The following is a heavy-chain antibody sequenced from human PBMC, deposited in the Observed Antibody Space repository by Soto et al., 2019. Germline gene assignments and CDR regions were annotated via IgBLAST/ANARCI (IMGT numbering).Heavy chain of an antibody. J-gene: IGHJ4*02. V-gene: IGHV3-33*01. D-gene: IGHD6-19*01. CDR3: ATPRDNSGWVVDY. CDR1: GFSFSSHG. CDR2: IWYDGSKK. Sequence: GGSLRLSCAASGFSFSSHGMHWVRQAPGKGLEWVAVIWYDGSKKYYADSVKGRFTISRDNSKNMLYLQMNSLRAEDTAVYYCATPRDNSGWVVDYWGQGTLVTVSS.